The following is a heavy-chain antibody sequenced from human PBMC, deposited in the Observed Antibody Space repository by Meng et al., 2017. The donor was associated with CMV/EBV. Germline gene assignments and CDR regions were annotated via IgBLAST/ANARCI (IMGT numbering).Heavy chain of an antibody. CDR1: GFTFSSYA. V-gene: IGHV3-30-3*01. CDR3: ARDGNYYGSGSYYNPPGY. CDR2: ISYDGSNK. J-gene: IGHJ4*02. Sequence: GESLKISCAASGFTFSSYAMHWVRQAPGKGLEWVAVISYDGSNKYYADSVKGRFTIPRDNSKNTLYLQMNSLRAEDTAVYYCARDGNYYGSGSYYNPPGYWGQGTLVTVSS. D-gene: IGHD3-10*01.